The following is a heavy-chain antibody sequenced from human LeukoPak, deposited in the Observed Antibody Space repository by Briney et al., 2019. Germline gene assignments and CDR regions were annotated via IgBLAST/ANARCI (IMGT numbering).Heavy chain of an antibody. CDR3: ARANMVRGVGSFFDRNWFDP. CDR2: IIPIFGTP. D-gene: IGHD3-10*01. Sequence: SVKVSCKASGGTFNSYAISWVRQAPGQGLEWMGGIIPIFGTPKYAQKYQGRVTVTADESTSTAYMELSSLTSEDTAVYYCARANMVRGVGSFFDRNWFDPWGQGTLVTVSS. CDR1: GGTFNSYA. V-gene: IGHV1-69*01. J-gene: IGHJ5*02.